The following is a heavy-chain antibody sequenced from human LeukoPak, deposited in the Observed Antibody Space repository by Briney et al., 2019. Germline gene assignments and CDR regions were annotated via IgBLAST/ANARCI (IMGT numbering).Heavy chain of an antibody. CDR2: INPNSGGT. CDR3: ARGKNSMRPYYYYYYIDV. V-gene: IGHV1-2*02. J-gene: IGHJ6*03. CDR1: GYTFTGYY. Sequence: RRASVTVSCKASGYTFTGYYMHWVRQAPGQGLEWMGWINPNSGGTKYAQKFQGRVTMTRDTSISTAYMEVSRLRSDDTAVYYCARGKNSMRPYYYYYYIDVWGKGTTVTVSS.